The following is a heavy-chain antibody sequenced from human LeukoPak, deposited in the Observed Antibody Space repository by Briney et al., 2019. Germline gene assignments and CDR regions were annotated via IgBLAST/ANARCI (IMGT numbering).Heavy chain of an antibody. CDR2: IIPIFGTA. J-gene: IGHJ4*02. D-gene: IGHD2-2*01. Sequence: ASVKVSCKASGYTFTSYGISWVRQAPGQGLEWMGGIIPIFGTANYAQKFQGRVTITTDESTSTAYMELSSLRSEDTAVYYCARGHCSSTSCPTFDYWGQGTLVTVSS. V-gene: IGHV1-69*05. CDR3: ARGHCSSTSCPTFDY. CDR1: GYTFTSYG.